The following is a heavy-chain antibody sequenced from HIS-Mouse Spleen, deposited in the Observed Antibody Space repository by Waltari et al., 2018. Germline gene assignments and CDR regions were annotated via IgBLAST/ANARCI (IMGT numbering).Heavy chain of an antibody. CDR2: ISYDGSNK. V-gene: IGHV3-30*18. CDR1: GFTFSSYG. CDR3: AKVNSGSYYFDY. D-gene: IGHD1-26*01. Sequence: QVQLVESGGGVVQPGRSLRLSCSASGFTFSSYGLHWFRQAPGKGLELVAVISYDGSNKYYADSVKGRFTISRDNSKNTLYLQMNSLRAEDTAVYYCAKVNSGSYYFDYWGQGTLVTVSS. J-gene: IGHJ4*02.